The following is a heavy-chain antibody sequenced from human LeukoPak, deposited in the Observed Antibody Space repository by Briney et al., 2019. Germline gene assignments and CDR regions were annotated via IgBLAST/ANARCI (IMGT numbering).Heavy chain of an antibody. D-gene: IGHD6-13*01. CDR1: GGSISSYY. Sequence: SETLSLTCTVSGGSISSYYWSWIRQPAGKGLEWIGRIYTSGSTNYNPSLKSRVTMSVDTSKNQFSLKLSSVTAADTAVYYCARETNQRQLGHDAFDIWGQGTMVTVSS. CDR2: IYTSGST. J-gene: IGHJ3*02. V-gene: IGHV4-4*07. CDR3: ARETNQRQLGHDAFDI.